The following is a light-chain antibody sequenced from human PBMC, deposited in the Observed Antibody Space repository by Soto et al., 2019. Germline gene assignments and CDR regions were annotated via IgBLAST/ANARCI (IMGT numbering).Light chain of an antibody. J-gene: IGLJ2*01. CDR1: SSNIGAGYD. CDR3: QSYDSSLSGYVV. V-gene: IGLV1-40*01. CDR2: VNS. Sequence: QSVLTQSPSVSGAPGQRVTISCTGSSSNIGAGYDVHWYQQLPGTAPKLLIYVNSNRPSGVPDRFSGSKPGTSASLAITGLQAEDEADYYCQSYDSSLSGYVVFGGGTKLTVL.